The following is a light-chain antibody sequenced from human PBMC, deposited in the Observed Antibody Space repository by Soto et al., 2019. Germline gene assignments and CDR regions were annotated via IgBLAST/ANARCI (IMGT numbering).Light chain of an antibody. CDR3: CSYAGSFTWV. J-gene: IGLJ3*02. V-gene: IGLV2-11*01. CDR1: TGDVGTYNF. CDR2: DAS. Sequence: QSALTQPRSVPGSPGQSVTISCTGTTGDVGTYNFVSWYQHHPGKAPKLMIYDASKRPSGVPDRFSASKSGNTASLTISGLQAEDEADYYCCSYAGSFTWVFGGGTKLTVL.